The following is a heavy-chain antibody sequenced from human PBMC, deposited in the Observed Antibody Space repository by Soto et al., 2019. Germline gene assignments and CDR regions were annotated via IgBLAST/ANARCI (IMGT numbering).Heavy chain of an antibody. CDR1: GFTFSSYA. D-gene: IGHD1-26*01. J-gene: IGHJ4*02. CDR2: ISYDGSNK. Sequence: GGSLRLSCVASGFTFSSYAMHWVRQAPGKGLEWVAVISYDGSNKYYADSVKGRFTISRDNSKNTLYLQMNSLRAEDTAVYYCARERIVGATFFDYWGQGTLVTVSS. CDR3: ARERIVGATFFDY. V-gene: IGHV3-30-3*01.